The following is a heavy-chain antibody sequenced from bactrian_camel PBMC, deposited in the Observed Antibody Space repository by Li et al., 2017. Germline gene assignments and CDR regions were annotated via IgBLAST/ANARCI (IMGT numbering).Heavy chain of an antibody. CDR2: ISAGDVT. D-gene: IGHD3*01. J-gene: IGHJ4*01. V-gene: IGHV3S53*01. CDR3: AAKYSRPAGTRDPLNRFLYDL. CDR1: GITLSTYS. Sequence: LVESGGGSVQTGGSLRLSCSGSGITLSTYSMGWFRQAPGKEREGVAGISAGDVTIYADSVQGRFTISKDSERNTLYLQMNNLTPEDTAMYYCAAKYSRPAGTRDPLNRFLYDLWGQGTQVTVS.